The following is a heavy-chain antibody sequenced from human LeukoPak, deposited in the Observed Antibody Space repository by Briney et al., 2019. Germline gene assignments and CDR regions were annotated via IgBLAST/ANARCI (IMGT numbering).Heavy chain of an antibody. V-gene: IGHV3-30*02. CDR1: GFTFSSYG. CDR3: AKDQYYYDSSGYE. CDR2: IRYDGSNK. D-gene: IGHD3-22*01. Sequence: GGSLRLSCAASGFTFSSYGMHWVRQAPGKGLEWAAFIRYDGSNKYYADSVKGRFTISRDNSKNTLYLQMNSLRAEDTAVYYCAKDQYYYDSSGYEWGQGTLVTVSS. J-gene: IGHJ4*02.